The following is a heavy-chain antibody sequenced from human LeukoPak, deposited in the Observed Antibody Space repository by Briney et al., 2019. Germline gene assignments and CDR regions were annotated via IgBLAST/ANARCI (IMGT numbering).Heavy chain of an antibody. CDR3: AKDFVVVPGNVNYFDY. J-gene: IGHJ4*02. Sequence: GGSLRLSCAASGFTFSSYGMSWVRQAPGKGLEWVSAISGSGDNTYYADSVKGRFTASRDNSKNTLYVQMKSLRAEDTAVYYCAKDFVVVPGNVNYFDYWGQGTLVTVSS. CDR2: ISGSGDNT. V-gene: IGHV3-23*01. D-gene: IGHD2-21*02. CDR1: GFTFSSYG.